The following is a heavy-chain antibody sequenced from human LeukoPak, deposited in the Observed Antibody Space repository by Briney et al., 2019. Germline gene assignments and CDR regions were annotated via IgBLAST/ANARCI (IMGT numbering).Heavy chain of an antibody. Sequence: PGGSLRLSCAASGFTVITNDMTWVRHAPGKGREWVSVLYSDGNTKYSDSVQGRFTISRDNSKNTLYLEMNSLSPDDTAVYYCARGVEPLAANTLAYWGQGTLVTVSS. CDR3: ARGVEPLAANTLAY. V-gene: IGHV3-53*01. CDR1: GFTVITND. J-gene: IGHJ4*02. D-gene: IGHD1-14*01. CDR2: LYSDGNT.